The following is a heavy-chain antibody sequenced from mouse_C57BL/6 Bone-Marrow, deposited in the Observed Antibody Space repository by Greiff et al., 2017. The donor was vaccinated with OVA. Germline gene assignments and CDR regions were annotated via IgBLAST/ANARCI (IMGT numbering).Heavy chain of an antibody. CDR3: TTYRY. CDR2: IDPENGDT. Sequence: EVQLQQPGAELVRPRTSVKLSCKASGYTFTSYWMHWVKQRPGQGLEWIGVIDPENGDTEYASKFQGKATITADTSSNTAYLQLSSLTSEDTAVYYCTTYRYWGQGTTLTVSS. J-gene: IGHJ2*01. CDR1: GYTFTSYW. V-gene: IGHV14-4*01.